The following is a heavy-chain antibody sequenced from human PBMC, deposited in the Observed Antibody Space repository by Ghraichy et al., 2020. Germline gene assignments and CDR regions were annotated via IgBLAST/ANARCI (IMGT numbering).Heavy chain of an antibody. J-gene: IGHJ5*02. D-gene: IGHD6-19*01. CDR2: ISAYNGNT. Sequence: ASVKVSCKTSGYTFTSYGISWVRQAPVQGLEWMGWISAYNGNTNYAQKLQGRVTMTTDTSTSTAYMELRSLRSDDTAVYYCARNSAWLPSDWFDPWGQGTLVTVSS. CDR1: GYTFTSYG. V-gene: IGHV1-18*01. CDR3: ARNSAWLPSDWFDP.